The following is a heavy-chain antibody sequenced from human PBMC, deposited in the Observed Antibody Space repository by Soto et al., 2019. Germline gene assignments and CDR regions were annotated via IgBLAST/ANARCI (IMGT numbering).Heavy chain of an antibody. J-gene: IGHJ4*02. CDR1: GGSISSGGYY. D-gene: IGHD2-8*01. CDR3: ARDTRYCTNGVCYNYFDY. Sequence: QVQLQESGPGLVKPSQTLSLTCTVSGGSISSGGYYWSWIRQHPGKGLELIGYIYYSGSTYYNPSLTSRVTISVDTSKTQFSLKLGSVTAADTAVYYCARDTRYCTNGVCYNYFDYWGQGTLVTVSS. V-gene: IGHV4-31*03. CDR2: IYYSGST.